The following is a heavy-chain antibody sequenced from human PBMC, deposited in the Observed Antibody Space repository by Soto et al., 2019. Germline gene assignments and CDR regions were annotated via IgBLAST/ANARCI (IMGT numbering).Heavy chain of an antibody. CDR3: ARDGNNRTYYDFWGGYYPSGDFDY. CDR2: INPSGGST. CDR1: GYTFTSYY. J-gene: IGHJ4*02. Sequence: ASVKVSCKASGYTFTSYYMHWVRQAPGQGLEWMGIINPSGGSTSYAQKFQGRVTMTRDTSTSTVYMELSSLRSEDTAVYYCARDGNNRTYYDFWGGYYPSGDFDYWGQGTLFTVS. D-gene: IGHD3-3*01. V-gene: IGHV1-46*01.